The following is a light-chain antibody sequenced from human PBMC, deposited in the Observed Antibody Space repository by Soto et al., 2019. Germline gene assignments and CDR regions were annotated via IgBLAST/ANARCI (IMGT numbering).Light chain of an antibody. CDR3: QQYQSWPLT. Sequence: ETVMTQSPATLSVSPGERATLSCRASQSVYSNLAWYQQKPGQAPRLLIYGASTRATGLSARFSGSGSGTEFTLTISSLQSEDFAVYYCQQYQSWPLTFGGGTKVEI. CDR1: QSVYSN. V-gene: IGKV3-15*01. J-gene: IGKJ4*01. CDR2: GAS.